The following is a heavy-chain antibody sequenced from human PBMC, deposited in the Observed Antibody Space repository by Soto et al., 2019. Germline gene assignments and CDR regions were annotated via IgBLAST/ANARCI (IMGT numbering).Heavy chain of an antibody. CDR1: GFSFKNAW. D-gene: IGHD3-10*01. CDR2: IKNKNDGGTT. J-gene: IGHJ4*01. Sequence: EVELVESGGGLVKPGGSLTLSCVASGFSFKNAWMNWVRQAPGKGLEWVGRIKNKNDGGTTDHAAFVKGRFTISRDAPENTLYLHMNGLKTEDTGVYFCTGLWFGEIYNYWGQGSLVTVSS. V-gene: IGHV3-15*07. CDR3: TGLWFGEIYNY.